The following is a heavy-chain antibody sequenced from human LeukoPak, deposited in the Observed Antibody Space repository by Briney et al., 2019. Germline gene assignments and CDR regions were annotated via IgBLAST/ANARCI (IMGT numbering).Heavy chain of an antibody. D-gene: IGHD6-19*01. J-gene: IGHJ4*02. CDR3: ARGRIAVAGTI. V-gene: IGHV4-34*01. Sequence: SETLSLTCAVYGGSFSGYYWSWIRQPPGKGLEWIGEINHSGSTNYNPSLKSRVTISVDTSKNQFSLKLSSVTAADTAVYYCARGRIAVAGTIWGQGTLVTVPS. CDR1: GGSFSGYY. CDR2: INHSGST.